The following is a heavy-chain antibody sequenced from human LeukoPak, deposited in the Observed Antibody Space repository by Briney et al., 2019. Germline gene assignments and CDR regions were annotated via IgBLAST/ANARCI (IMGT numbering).Heavy chain of an antibody. V-gene: IGHV5-51*01. J-gene: IGHJ4*02. CDR3: VRFAYGSDFFPGHY. CDR2: IHPRDSDT. D-gene: IGHD3/OR15-3a*01. Sequence: GESLKISCKGSGYSFTNYWIGWVRQMPGKGLEWMGIIHPRDSDTRYSPSFQGQVTISADKSISTAYLQWSSLKASDTAMYYCVRFAYGSDFFPGHYWGQGTRVTVSS. CDR1: GYSFTNYW.